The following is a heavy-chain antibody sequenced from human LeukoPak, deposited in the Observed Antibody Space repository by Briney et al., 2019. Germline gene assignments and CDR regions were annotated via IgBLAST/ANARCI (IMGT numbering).Heavy chain of an antibody. J-gene: IGHJ5*02. CDR2: IVVGSGNT. D-gene: IGHD3-10*01. CDR3: AKDGSGSGSYYNVQFKNWFDP. Sequence: SVKVSCKASGFTFTSSAMQWVRQARGQRLEWIGWIVVGSGNTNYAQKFQERVTITRDMSTSTAYMELSSLRSEDTAVYYCAKDGSGSGSYYNVQFKNWFDPWGQGTLVTVSS. CDR1: GFTFTSSA. V-gene: IGHV1-58*02.